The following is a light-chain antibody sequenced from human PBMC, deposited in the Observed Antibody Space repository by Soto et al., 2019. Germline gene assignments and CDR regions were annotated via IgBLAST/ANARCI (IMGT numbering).Light chain of an antibody. J-gene: IGKJ4*01. Sequence: ETVMTQSPATLSMSPGERATLSCRASQSLNSDLAWYQQKPGQAPRLLIYGASTRATGIPGRFSGSGSGTEFTLTISSLQSEDCAVYYCQQYNSWPLTFGGETKVDIK. CDR1: QSLNSD. CDR2: GAS. CDR3: QQYNSWPLT. V-gene: IGKV3-15*01.